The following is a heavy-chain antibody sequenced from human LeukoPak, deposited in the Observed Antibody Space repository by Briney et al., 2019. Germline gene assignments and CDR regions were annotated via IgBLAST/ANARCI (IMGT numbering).Heavy chain of an antibody. CDR3: ARAGAAHPYYYYYYMDV. Sequence: SETLSLTCTVSGGSISSYYWSWIRQPPGKGLEWIGYIYYSGSTNYNPSLKSRVTISVDTSKNQFSLKLSSVTAADTAVYYCARAGAAHPYYYYYYMDVWGKGTTVTVSS. V-gene: IGHV4-59*01. CDR1: GGSISSYY. CDR2: IYYSGST. J-gene: IGHJ6*03. D-gene: IGHD6-25*01.